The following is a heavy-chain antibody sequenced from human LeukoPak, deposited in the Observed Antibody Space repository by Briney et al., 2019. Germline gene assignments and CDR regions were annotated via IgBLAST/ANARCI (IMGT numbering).Heavy chain of an antibody. V-gene: IGHV3-33*01. CDR1: GFIFSNYG. J-gene: IGHJ4*02. Sequence: GGSLRLSCAASGFIFSNYGMHWVRQAPGKGLEWVALIYYDGTNKYYADSVKGRFTISRDNSENTLFLQMNSLRVEDTAVYYCARQSTVATDWWGQGTLVTVSS. D-gene: IGHD4-23*01. CDR2: IYYDGTNK. CDR3: ARQSTVATDW.